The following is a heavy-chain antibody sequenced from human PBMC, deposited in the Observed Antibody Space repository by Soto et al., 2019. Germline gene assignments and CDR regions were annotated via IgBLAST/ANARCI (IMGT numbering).Heavy chain of an antibody. CDR2: IKQDGSEK. J-gene: IGHJ4*02. CDR1: GFTFSSYW. D-gene: IGHD6-13*01. V-gene: IGHV3-7*01. CDR3: ARDPRNLVAAAGDDY. Sequence: PGGSLRLSCAASGFTFSSYWMSWVRQAPGKGLEWVANIKQDGSEKYYVDSVKGRFTISRDNAKNSLYLQMNSLRAEDTAVYYCARDPRNLVAAAGDDYWGQGTLVTVSS.